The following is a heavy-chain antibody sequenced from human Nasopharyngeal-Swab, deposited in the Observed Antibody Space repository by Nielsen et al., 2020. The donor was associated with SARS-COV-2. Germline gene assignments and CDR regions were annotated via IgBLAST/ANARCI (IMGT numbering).Heavy chain of an antibody. V-gene: IGHV4-39*01. Sequence: SETLSLTCTVSGGSISSSSYYWGWIRQPPGKGLEWIGSIYYSGSTYYNPSLKSRVTISADTSKNQFSLKLSSVTAADTAVYYCASSPFRITIFGVVIGNWFDPWGQGTLVTVSS. CDR2: IYYSGST. CDR1: GGSISSSSYY. CDR3: ASSPFRITIFGVVIGNWFDP. D-gene: IGHD3-3*01. J-gene: IGHJ5*02.